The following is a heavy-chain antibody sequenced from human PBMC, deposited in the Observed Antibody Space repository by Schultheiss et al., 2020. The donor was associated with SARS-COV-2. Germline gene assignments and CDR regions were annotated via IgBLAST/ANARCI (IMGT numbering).Heavy chain of an antibody. V-gene: IGHV4-39*07. CDR2: IYYSGST. D-gene: IGHD6-6*01. Sequence: SETLSLTCTVSGGSISSSSYYWGWIRQPPGKGLEWIGSIYYSGSTNYNPSLKSRVTISVDTSKNQFSLKLSSVTAADTAVYYCAREGAYSSSGYWGQGTLVTVSS. CDR1: GGSISSSSYY. J-gene: IGHJ4*02. CDR3: AREGAYSSSGY.